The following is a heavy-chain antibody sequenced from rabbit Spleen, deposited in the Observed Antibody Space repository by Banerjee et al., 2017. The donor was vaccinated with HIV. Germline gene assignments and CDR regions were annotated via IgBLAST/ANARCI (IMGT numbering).Heavy chain of an antibody. CDR1: GFSFTSYY. CDR2: IYAGSAST. J-gene: IGHJ6*01. Sequence: QEQLVESGGGLVQPEGSLTLTCTVSGFSFTSYYMCWVRQAPGKGLEWIACIYAGSASTYYASWAKGRFTISKTSSTTVTLQMTSLTAADTATYFCARDVGNGNYIHDIALWGQGTLLTVS. D-gene: IGHD2-1*01. V-gene: IGHV1S45*01. CDR3: ARDVGNGNYIHDIAL.